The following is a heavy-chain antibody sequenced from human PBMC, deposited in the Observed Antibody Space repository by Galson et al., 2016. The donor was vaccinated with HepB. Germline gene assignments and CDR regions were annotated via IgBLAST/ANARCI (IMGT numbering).Heavy chain of an antibody. Sequence: SLRLSCAASGFSFDDYGMDWVRQGPGKGLEWVAGSSWNSVGVGYADSVKCRFTISRDNAKNSLHLQMNSLRVEDTALYYCVKDRKYRCSSSTCYWGFDYWGQGTLVTVS. CDR2: SSWNSVGV. D-gene: IGHD2-2*01. CDR1: GFSFDDYG. V-gene: IGHV3-9*01. CDR3: VKDRKYRCSSSTCYWGFDY. J-gene: IGHJ4*02.